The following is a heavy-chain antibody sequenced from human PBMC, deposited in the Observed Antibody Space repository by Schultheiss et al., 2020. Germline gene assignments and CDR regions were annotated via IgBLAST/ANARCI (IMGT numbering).Heavy chain of an antibody. Sequence: GGSLRLSCAASGFTFSSYGMHWVRQAPGKGLEWVAVISYDGSNKYYADSVKGRFTISRDNSKNTLYLQMNSLRAEDTAMYFCSYYYDSSGDADFDYWGQGTLVTVSS. CDR1: GFTFSSYG. CDR3: SYYYDSSGDADFDY. D-gene: IGHD3-22*01. V-gene: IGHV3-30*03. J-gene: IGHJ4*02. CDR2: ISYDGSNK.